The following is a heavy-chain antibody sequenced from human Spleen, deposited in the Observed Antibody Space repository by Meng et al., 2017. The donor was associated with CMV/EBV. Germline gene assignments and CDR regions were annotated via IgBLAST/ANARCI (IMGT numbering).Heavy chain of an antibody. Sequence: DWGPGLGKPSHTLSLTVQVTGGSISSSDYYWSWIRQPQGKGLEWIGYIYYSGSTYYNPSLKSRVTIPVDTSKNQFSLKLSSVTAADTAVYYCARGVVTRWADWGQGTLVTVSS. CDR1: GGSISSSDYY. D-gene: IGHD2-21*02. J-gene: IGHJ4*02. CDR2: IYYSGST. V-gene: IGHV4-30-4*08. CDR3: ARGVVTRWAD.